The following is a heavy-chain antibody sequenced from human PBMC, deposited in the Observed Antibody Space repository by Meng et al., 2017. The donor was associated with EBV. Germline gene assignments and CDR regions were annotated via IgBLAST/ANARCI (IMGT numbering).Heavy chain of an antibody. CDR2: LIPMSGAP. Sequence: QVHVQQSGAEVKKPGSSVKVSCRTSGGSFRSDAVSGVRQAPGQGLEWMGGLIPMSGAPHYAQKFQDRVTIIADESTSTHSMELNNLRFEDTAMYYCASESGRGFTPDYWGQGTLVTVSS. CDR3: ASESGRGFTPDY. D-gene: IGHD3-10*01. CDR1: GGSFRSDA. J-gene: IGHJ4*02. V-gene: IGHV1-69*01.